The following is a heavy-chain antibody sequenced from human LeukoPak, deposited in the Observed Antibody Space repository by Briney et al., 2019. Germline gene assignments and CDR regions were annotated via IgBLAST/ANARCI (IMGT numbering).Heavy chain of an antibody. Sequence: GGSLRLSCAASGFTFTTHWMSWVRQAPGKGLEWVANIKQDGSDKHYVESVKGRFTISRDNAKSSLYLQMNSLRAEDTAMYYCARLSDTEGSSTSYRASDIWGQGTMVTVSS. CDR1: GFTFTTHW. CDR2: IKQDGSDK. CDR3: ARLSDTEGSSTSYRASDI. D-gene: IGHD2-2*01. V-gene: IGHV3-7*01. J-gene: IGHJ3*02.